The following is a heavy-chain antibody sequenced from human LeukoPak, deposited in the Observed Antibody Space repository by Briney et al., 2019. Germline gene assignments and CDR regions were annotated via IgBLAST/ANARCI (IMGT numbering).Heavy chain of an antibody. CDR2: ISSSGSTI. V-gene: IGHV3-48*03. Sequence: GGSLRLSCAASGFTFSSYEMNWVRQAPGKGLEWVSYISSSGSTIYYADSVKGRFTISRDNAKNSLYLQMNSLRAEDTAVYYCARDRGSGGSCLFDYWGQGTLATVSS. J-gene: IGHJ4*02. CDR3: ARDRGSGGSCLFDY. CDR1: GFTFSSYE. D-gene: IGHD2-15*01.